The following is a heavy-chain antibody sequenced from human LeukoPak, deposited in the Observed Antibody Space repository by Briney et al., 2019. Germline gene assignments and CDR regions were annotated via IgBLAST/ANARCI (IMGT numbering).Heavy chain of an antibody. CDR2: INTNTGNP. J-gene: IGHJ4*02. V-gene: IGHV7-4-1*02. D-gene: IGHD4-17*01. CDR3: AREGVGYDYGDYDY. CDR1: GYTFTSYA. Sequence: ASVKVSCKASGYTFTSYAMDWVRQAPGQGLEWMGWINTNTGNPTYAQGFTGRFVFSLDTSVSTAYLQISSLKAEDTAVYYCAREGVGYDYGDYDYWGQGTLVTVSS.